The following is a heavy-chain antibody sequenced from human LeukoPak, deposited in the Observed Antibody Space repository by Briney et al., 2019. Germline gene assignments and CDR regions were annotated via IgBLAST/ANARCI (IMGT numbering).Heavy chain of an antibody. CDR3: ARDYYYGSGSYYGY. V-gene: IGHV3-48*01. D-gene: IGHD3-10*01. Sequence: PGGSLRLSCAASGFTFSSYSMNWVRQAPGKGLEWVSYISSSSSTIYYADSVKGRFTISRDNAKNSLYLQMNSLRAEDTAVYYCARDYYYGSGSYYGYWGQGTLVTVSS. J-gene: IGHJ4*02. CDR2: ISSSSSTI. CDR1: GFTFSSYS.